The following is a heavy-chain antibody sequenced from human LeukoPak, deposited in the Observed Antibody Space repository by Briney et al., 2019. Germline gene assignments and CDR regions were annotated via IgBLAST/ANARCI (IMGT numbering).Heavy chain of an antibody. CDR3: ARQWGVVGERVDY. V-gene: IGHV4-59*05. D-gene: IGHD3-10*01. J-gene: IGHJ4*02. CDR2: MYYSGTT. Sequence: PSETLSLTCTVSGGSITSYYWNWIRQPPGKGLEWIGSMYYSGTTYYNPSLKSRVTFSVDTSMNQFSLRLSSVTAADTAVYYCARQWGVVGERVDYWGQGTLVTVSS. CDR1: GGSITSYY.